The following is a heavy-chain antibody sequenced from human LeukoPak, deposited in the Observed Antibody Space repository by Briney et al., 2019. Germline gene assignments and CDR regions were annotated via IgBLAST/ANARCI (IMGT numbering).Heavy chain of an antibody. V-gene: IGHV3-23*01. CDR3: AGGYCSGGTCYSARY. J-gene: IGHJ4*02. Sequence: GGSLRLSCAASGFTFSSYAMSWVRQAPGKGLEWVSAISGSGGSTYYADSVKGRFTISRDNAKNSLYLQMNSLRAEDTAVYYCAGGYCSGGTCYSARYWGQGTLVTVSS. CDR2: ISGSGGST. CDR1: GFTFSSYA. D-gene: IGHD2-15*01.